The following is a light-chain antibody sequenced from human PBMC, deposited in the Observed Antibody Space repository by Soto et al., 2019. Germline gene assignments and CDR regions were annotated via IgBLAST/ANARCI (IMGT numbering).Light chain of an antibody. CDR1: QSVSSN. Sequence: EIVMTQSPATLSVSPGERATLSCRASQSVSSNLAWYQQKPGQAPRLLIYGASTRATDIPARFSGSGSGTEFYLTISRLQSEDFAVYYCQQYNNWPPMYTFGQGTKLEIK. CDR2: GAS. V-gene: IGKV3-15*01. CDR3: QQYNNWPPMYT. J-gene: IGKJ2*01.